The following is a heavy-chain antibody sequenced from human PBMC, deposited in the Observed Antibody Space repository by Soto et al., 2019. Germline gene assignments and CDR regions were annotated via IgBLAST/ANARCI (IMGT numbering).Heavy chain of an antibody. J-gene: IGHJ1*01. D-gene: IGHD6-19*01. Sequence: PSETLSLTCTVSGGSISSSSYYWGMIRQPPGKGLEWIGSIYYSGSTYYNPSLKSRVTISVDTSKNQFSLKLSSVTAADTAVYYCAIPTSRDSSGQKYFQHWGQGTLVTVSS. CDR1: GGSISSSSYY. V-gene: IGHV4-39*01. CDR2: IYYSGST. CDR3: AIPTSRDSSGQKYFQH.